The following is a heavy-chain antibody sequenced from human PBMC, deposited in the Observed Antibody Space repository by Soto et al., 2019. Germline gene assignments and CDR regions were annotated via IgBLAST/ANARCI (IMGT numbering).Heavy chain of an antibody. V-gene: IGHV4-34*01. CDR1: GGSFSGYY. CDR2: INHSGST. D-gene: IGHD4-17*01. J-gene: IGHJ6*03. CDR3: ARGDTVTKQSNYYYYYMDV. Sequence: PSETLSLTCAVYGGSFSGYYWSWIRQPPGKGLEWIGEINHSGSTNYNPSLKSRVTISVDTSKNQFSLKLSSVTAADTAVYYCARGDTVTKQSNYYYYYMDVWGKGTTVTVSS.